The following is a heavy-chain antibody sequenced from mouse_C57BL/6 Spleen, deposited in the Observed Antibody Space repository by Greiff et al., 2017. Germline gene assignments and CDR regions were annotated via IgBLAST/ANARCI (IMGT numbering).Heavy chain of an antibody. CDR3: ARYSYYGSSYYFDY. J-gene: IGHJ2*01. D-gene: IGHD1-1*01. V-gene: IGHV7-3*01. CDR1: GFTFTDYY. CDR2: IRNKANGYTT. Sequence: EVQGVESGGGLVQPGGSLSLSCAASGFTFTDYYMSWVRQPPGKALEWLGFIRNKANGYTTEYSASVKGRFTFSRDNSQSILYLQMNALRAEDSATYYCARYSYYGSSYYFDYWGQGTTLTVSS.